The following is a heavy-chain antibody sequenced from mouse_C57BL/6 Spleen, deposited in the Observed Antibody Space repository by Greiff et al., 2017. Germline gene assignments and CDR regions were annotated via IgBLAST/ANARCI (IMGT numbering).Heavy chain of an antibody. CDR2: TYWDDDK. CDR1: GFSLSTSGMG. CDR3: ARRRIDYDYDEEYYFDY. J-gene: IGHJ2*01. V-gene: IGHV8-12*01. D-gene: IGHD2-4*01. Sequence: QVTLKVSGPGILQSSPTLSLTCSFSGFSLSTSGMGVSWLRQPSGKGLEWLAHTYWDDDKRYNPSLKSRPTISKDTSRNQVFLQITRMETADTATYHCARRRIDYDYDEEYYFDYWGQGTTLTVSS.